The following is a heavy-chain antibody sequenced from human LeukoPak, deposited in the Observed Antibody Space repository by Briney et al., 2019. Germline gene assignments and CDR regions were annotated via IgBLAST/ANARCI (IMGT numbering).Heavy chain of an antibody. V-gene: IGHV1-18*01. Sequence: ASVKVSCEASGYTFTSYGINWVRQAPGQGLEWMGWISAYNGNTNYAQKLQGRVTMTTDTSTSTAYMELRSLRSDDTAVYYCARGGYYDSSGSPDYWGQGTLVTVSS. J-gene: IGHJ4*02. D-gene: IGHD3-22*01. CDR2: ISAYNGNT. CDR1: GYTFTSYG. CDR3: ARGGYYDSSGSPDY.